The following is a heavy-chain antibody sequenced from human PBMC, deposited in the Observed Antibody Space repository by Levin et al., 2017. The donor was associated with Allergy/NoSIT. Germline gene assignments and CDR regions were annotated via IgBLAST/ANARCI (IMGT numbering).Heavy chain of an antibody. CDR2: INSDGSST. D-gene: IGHD3-3*01. J-gene: IGHJ5*02. CDR1: GFTFSSYW. V-gene: IGHV3-74*01. Sequence: GESLKISCAASGFTFSSYWMHWVRQAPGKGLVWVSRINSDGSSTSYADSVKGRFTISRDNAKNTLYLQMNSLRAEDTAVYYCARGLVIFGVVYWFDPWGQGTLVTVSS. CDR3: ARGLVIFGVVYWFDP.